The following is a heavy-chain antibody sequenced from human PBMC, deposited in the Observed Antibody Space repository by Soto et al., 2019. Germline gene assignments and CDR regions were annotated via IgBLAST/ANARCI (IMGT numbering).Heavy chain of an antibody. Sequence: QVQLVQSGAEVKKPGSSVKVSCKASGGTFINYVISWVRQSPGQGLEWMGGITPIFGTANYAQKLQGRVTITEDKATSTAYLEFSRLRSEGTAVYYCARGRYRGNYDLAYWGQGTLVTVSS. D-gene: IGHD1-7*01. CDR3: ARGRYRGNYDLAY. CDR2: ITPIFGTA. J-gene: IGHJ4*02. V-gene: IGHV1-69*06. CDR1: GGTFINYV.